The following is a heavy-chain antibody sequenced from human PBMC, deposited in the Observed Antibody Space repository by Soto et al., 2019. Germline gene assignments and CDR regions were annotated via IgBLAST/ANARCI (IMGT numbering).Heavy chain of an antibody. D-gene: IGHD6-13*01. J-gene: IGHJ4*02. Sequence: QLQLQESGPGLVKPSETLSLTCTVSVGSISSSISYWGWIRQPSGKGLEWIGTIYYGGTTYYNPSLDSRVPISVDTSKDQFSLQLSSVTAADTAVYYCARMGSNSWSMFDHWGQGALVTVSS. CDR2: IYYGGTT. V-gene: IGHV4-39*01. CDR1: VGSISSSISY. CDR3: ARMGSNSWSMFDH.